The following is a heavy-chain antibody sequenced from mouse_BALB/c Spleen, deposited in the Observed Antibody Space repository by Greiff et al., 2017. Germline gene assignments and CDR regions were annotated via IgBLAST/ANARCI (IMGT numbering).Heavy chain of an antibody. Sequence: EVKLMESGGGLVQPGGSRKLSCAASGFTFSDYGMAWVRQAPGKGPEWVAFISNLAYSIYYADTVTGRFTISRENAKNTLYLQMSSLKSEDTAMYYCARDYGYAMDYWGQGTSVTVSS. CDR3: ARDYGYAMDY. V-gene: IGHV5-15*02. CDR2: ISNLAYSI. J-gene: IGHJ4*01. CDR1: GFTFSDYG. D-gene: IGHD1-1*01.